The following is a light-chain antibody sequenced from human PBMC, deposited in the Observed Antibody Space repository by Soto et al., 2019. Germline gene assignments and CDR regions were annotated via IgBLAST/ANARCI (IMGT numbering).Light chain of an antibody. CDR3: AAWDDRLNDVV. CDR1: SSNIGSNT. J-gene: IGLJ2*01. V-gene: IGLV1-44*01. Sequence: QSVLTQPPSASGTPGQRVTISCSGSSSNIGSNTVNWYQQLPGTAPKLLLYSNTQRPSAVPDRFSGAKSGTSASLAISGLKPEDEADYYCAAWDDRLNDVVFGGGTKLTVL. CDR2: SNT.